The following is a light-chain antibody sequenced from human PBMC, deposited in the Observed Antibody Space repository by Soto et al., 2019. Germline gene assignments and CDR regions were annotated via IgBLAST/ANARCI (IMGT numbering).Light chain of an antibody. J-gene: IGKJ1*01. V-gene: IGKV1-39*01. CDR1: QDIGAY. Sequence: DSQMTQSPSSLSASIGDRVTISCRASQDIGAYVNWYQHKQGKAPRVLMYAASNLKSGVSPRFSGSGVRRDFTLTISDLQPEDVATYYCQHSYSTRTFGQGTKVERK. CDR3: QHSYSTRT. CDR2: AAS.